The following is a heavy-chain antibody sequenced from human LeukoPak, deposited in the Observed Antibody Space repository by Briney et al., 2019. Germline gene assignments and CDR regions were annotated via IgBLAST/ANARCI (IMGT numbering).Heavy chain of an antibody. Sequence: SQTLSLTCAISGDSVSSNSAAWNWIRQSPSRGLEWLGRTYYRSKWYNDYAVSVKSRITINPDTSKNQFSLQLNSVTPEDTAVYYCAREGAPLELANYYYYMDVWGKGTTVTVSS. J-gene: IGHJ6*03. CDR3: AREGAPLELANYYYYMDV. CDR1: GDSVSSNSAA. D-gene: IGHD1-26*01. V-gene: IGHV6-1*01. CDR2: TYYRSKWYN.